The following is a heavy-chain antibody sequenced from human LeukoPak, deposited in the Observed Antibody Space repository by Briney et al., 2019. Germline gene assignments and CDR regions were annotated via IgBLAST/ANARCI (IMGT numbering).Heavy chain of an antibody. CDR2: INPSGGST. CDR3: ARDLEESSTSCYLDY. Sequence: ASVKVSCKASGYIFTSYYMHWVRQAPGQGLEWMGIINPSGGSTNYAQKFQGRVTMTRDTSTSTVYMELSSLRSEDTAVYYCARDLEESSTSCYLDYWGQGTLVTVSS. D-gene: IGHD2-2*01. V-gene: IGHV1-46*01. CDR1: GYIFTSYY. J-gene: IGHJ4*02.